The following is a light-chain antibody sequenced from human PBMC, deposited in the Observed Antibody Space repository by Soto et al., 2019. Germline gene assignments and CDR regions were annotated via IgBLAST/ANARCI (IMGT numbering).Light chain of an antibody. CDR1: QGIGDT. Sequence: EVVMRQSPATLSVSPGEVATLSCRASQGIGDTLAWYQHKPGQTPRLLIYDTSTRATGVPTRFSGSRSGAEFTLTINSLQSEDFAVYYCRPYNNWPLTFGGGTKVDIK. V-gene: IGKV3-15*01. CDR3: RPYNNWPLT. J-gene: IGKJ4*01. CDR2: DTS.